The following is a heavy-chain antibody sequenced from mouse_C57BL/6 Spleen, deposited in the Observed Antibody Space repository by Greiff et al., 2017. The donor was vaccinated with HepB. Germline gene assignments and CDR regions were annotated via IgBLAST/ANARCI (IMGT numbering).Heavy chain of an antibody. J-gene: IGHJ3*01. V-gene: IGHV5-4*01. CDR1: GFTFSSYA. D-gene: IGHD1-1*01. CDR2: ISDGGSYT. Sequence: EVKLMESGGGLVKPGGSLKLSCAASGFTFSSYAMSWVRQTPEKRLEWVATISDGGSYTYYPDNVKGRFTISRDNAKNNLYLQMSHLKSEDTAMYYCARDPLITTGGAWFAYWGQGTLVTVSA. CDR3: ARDPLITTGGAWFAY.